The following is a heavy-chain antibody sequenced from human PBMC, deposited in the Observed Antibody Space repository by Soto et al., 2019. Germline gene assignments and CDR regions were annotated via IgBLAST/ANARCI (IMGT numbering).Heavy chain of an antibody. CDR2: ISGYTGNT. J-gene: IGHJ5*01. CDR1: GYSFTTSG. CDR3: VRHTYYYHSIGPAPFYS. Sequence: SVKASGKTSGYSFTTSGHSWVRQAPGRGLEWVGWISGYTGNTNYAQKFRGTVILTTDRPTTTGYLEITSPSSDGTSVYYCVRHTYYYHSIGPAPFYSCAQPAPVTIS. D-gene: IGHD3-22*01. V-gene: IGHV1-18*01.